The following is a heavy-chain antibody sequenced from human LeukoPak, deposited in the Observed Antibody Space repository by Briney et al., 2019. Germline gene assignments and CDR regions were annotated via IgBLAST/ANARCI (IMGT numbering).Heavy chain of an antibody. J-gene: IGHJ4*02. D-gene: IGHD3-22*01. CDR3: ARGSPRGYYDSSGYYYFLGFPYYFDY. CDR1: GFTFSSYE. Sequence: GGSLRLSCAASGFTFSSYEMNWVRQAPGKGLEWVSYISSSGSTIYYADSVKGRFTISRDNAKNSLYLQMNSLRAEDTAVYYCARGSPRGYYDSSGYYYFLGFPYYFDYWGQGTLVTVSS. CDR2: ISSSGSTI. V-gene: IGHV3-48*03.